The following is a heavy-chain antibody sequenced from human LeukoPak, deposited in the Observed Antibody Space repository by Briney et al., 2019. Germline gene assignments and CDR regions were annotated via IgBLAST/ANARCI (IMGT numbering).Heavy chain of an antibody. Sequence: SETLSLTCAVYGGSFSGYYWSWIRQPPGKGLEWIGEINHSVSTNYNPSLKSRVTISVNTSKNQSSLKLRSGTTPATAGYAYXXXXXXXXAXXXXWXXXXXXXXGXXXXXXXXXXXXXXXXXYY. J-gene: IGHJ6*01. CDR2: INHSVST. CDR3: XXXXXXXXAXXXXWXXXXXXXXGXXXXXXXXXXXXXXXXXYY. V-gene: IGHV4-34*03. CDR1: GGSFSGYY.